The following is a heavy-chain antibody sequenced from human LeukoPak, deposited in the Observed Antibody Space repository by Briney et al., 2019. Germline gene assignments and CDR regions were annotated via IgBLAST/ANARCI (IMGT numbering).Heavy chain of an antibody. CDR2: INHSGST. CDR1: GGSFSGYY. V-gene: IGHV4-34*01. D-gene: IGHD6-19*01. J-gene: IGHJ5*02. CDR3: ASLGYSSGTGSS. Sequence: SETLSLTCAVYGGSFSGYYWSWIRQPPGKGLEWIGEINHSGSTNYNPSLKSRVTISVDTSKNQFSLKLSSVTAADTAVYYCASLGYSSGTGSSWGQGTLVTVSS.